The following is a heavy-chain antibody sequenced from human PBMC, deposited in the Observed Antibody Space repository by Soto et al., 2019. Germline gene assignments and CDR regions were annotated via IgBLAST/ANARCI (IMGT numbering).Heavy chain of an antibody. J-gene: IGHJ5*02. CDR3: AKGTQQLVRGYNWFDP. CDR1: GFTFSSYA. CDR2: ISGSGGST. D-gene: IGHD6-13*01. Sequence: GGSLRLSCAASGFTFSSYAMSWVRQAPGKGLEWVSAISGSGGSTYYADSVKGRFTISRDNSKNTLYLQMNSLRAEDTAVYYCAKGTQQLVRGYNWFDPWGQGTLVTVSS. V-gene: IGHV3-23*01.